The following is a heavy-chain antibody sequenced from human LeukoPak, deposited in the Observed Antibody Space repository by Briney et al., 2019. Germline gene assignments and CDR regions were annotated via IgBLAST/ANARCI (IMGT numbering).Heavy chain of an antibody. D-gene: IGHD6-13*01. J-gene: IGHJ4*02. CDR2: ISYDGNNK. V-gene: IGHV3-30*03. CDR3: ARERSDSSSWYVFDY. Sequence: GRSLRLSCAASGFTFSSYGMHWVRQAPGKGLEWVASISYDGNNKYYADSVKGRFTISRDDSKNTLYLQMNSPRAEDTAVLYCARERSDSSSWYVFDYWGQGTLVTVSS. CDR1: GFTFSSYG.